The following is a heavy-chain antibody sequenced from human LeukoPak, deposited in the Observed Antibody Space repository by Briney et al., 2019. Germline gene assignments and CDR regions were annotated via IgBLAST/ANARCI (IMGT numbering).Heavy chain of an antibody. CDR2: INHSGST. Sequence: SETLSLTCAVYGGSFSGYYWSWIRQPPGKGLEGMGEINHSGSTNYNPSLKSRVTISVDTSKNQFSLKLSSVTAADTAVYYCAREPITMVRGVMTNGMDVWGKGTTGTVSS. CDR3: AREPITMVRGVMTNGMDV. CDR1: GGSFSGYY. D-gene: IGHD3-10*01. V-gene: IGHV4-34*01. J-gene: IGHJ6*04.